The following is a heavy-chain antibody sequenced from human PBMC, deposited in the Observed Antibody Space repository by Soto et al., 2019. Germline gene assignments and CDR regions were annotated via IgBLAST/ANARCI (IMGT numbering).Heavy chain of an antibody. CDR2: ISSSSSYI. Sequence: GGSLRLSCAASGFTFSSYSMNWVRQAPGKGLEWVSSISSSSSYIYYADSVKGRFTISRDNAKNSLYLQMNSLRAEDTAVYYCARGPSGTIQTRSFDYWGQGTLVTVSS. J-gene: IGHJ4*02. V-gene: IGHV3-21*01. D-gene: IGHD1-26*01. CDR1: GFTFSSYS. CDR3: ARGPSGTIQTRSFDY.